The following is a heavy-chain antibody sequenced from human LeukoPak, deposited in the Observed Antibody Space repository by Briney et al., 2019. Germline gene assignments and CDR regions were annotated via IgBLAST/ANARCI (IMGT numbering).Heavy chain of an antibody. CDR2: IIPIFGTA. V-gene: IGHV1-69*13. D-gene: IGHD1-1*01. CDR1: GGTFSSYA. Sequence: SVKVSCKASGGTFSSYAISWVRQAPGQGLEWVGGIIPIFGTANYAQKFQGRVTITADESTSTAYMELSSLRSEDTAVYYCAGQLERHLSDAFDIWGQGTMVTVSS. J-gene: IGHJ3*02. CDR3: AGQLERHLSDAFDI.